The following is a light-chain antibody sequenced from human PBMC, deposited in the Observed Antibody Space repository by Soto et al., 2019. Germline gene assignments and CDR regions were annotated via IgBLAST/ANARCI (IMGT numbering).Light chain of an antibody. Sequence: EIVLTQSPATLSLSPGERATLSCRASQSVSSNLAWYQQKPGQAPRLLIYDASKRATDIPTRFSGSGFGTDFTLTITSLEPEDCAVYYCQQRITWPTFGQGTKLEIK. J-gene: IGKJ2*01. CDR3: QQRITWPT. CDR2: DAS. V-gene: IGKV3-11*01. CDR1: QSVSSN.